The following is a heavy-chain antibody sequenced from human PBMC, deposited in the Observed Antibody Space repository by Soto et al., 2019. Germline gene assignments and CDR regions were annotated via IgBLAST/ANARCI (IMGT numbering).Heavy chain of an antibody. V-gene: IGHV4-31*03. J-gene: IGHJ5*02. Sequence: PSETLSLTCSVSGGSIRGDNYYWSWIRQHPEGGLEWIGYIYYSGRTDYNPSLKSRVTISGDTSMNQFSLKLSSVSAADTAVYYCARGYSDGFLRNWFDPCGQGALVTGSS. D-gene: IGHD1-26*01. CDR1: GGSIRGDNYY. CDR2: IYYSGRT. CDR3: ARGYSDGFLRNWFDP.